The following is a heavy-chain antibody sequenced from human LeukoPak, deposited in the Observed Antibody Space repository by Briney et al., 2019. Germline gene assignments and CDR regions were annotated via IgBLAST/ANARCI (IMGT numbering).Heavy chain of an antibody. D-gene: IGHD4-17*01. V-gene: IGHV3-11*04. CDR3: ARDPRLRLKRSGWFDP. CDR2: ISGSGHDI. Sequence: GGSLRLSCAASGFTFSDSYMTWVRQAPGKGVEWVAYISGSGHDINYSESAKGRFTISRDNAKNSLYLQMNSLRTEDTAVYYCARDPRLRLKRSGWFDPWGQGTLVTVSS. J-gene: IGHJ5*02. CDR1: GFTFSDSY.